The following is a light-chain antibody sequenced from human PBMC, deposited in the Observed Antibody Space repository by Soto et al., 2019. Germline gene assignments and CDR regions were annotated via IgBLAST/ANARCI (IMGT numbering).Light chain of an antibody. CDR1: QSVSSN. CDR3: QQRSNWPPT. CDR2: GAS. Sequence: IVMTQAPATLSVSPGVRATLSCRASQSVSSNLAWYQQKPGQAPRLLIYGASTRATGIPARFSGSGSGTEFTLTISSLQSEDFATYYCQQRSNWPPTFGQGTGLEI. J-gene: IGKJ5*01. V-gene: IGKV3-15*01.